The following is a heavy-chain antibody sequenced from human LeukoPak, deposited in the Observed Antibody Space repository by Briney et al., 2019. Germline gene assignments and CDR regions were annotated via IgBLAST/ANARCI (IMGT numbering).Heavy chain of an antibody. Sequence: SETLSLTCTVSGGSISSYYWSWIRQPPGKGLEWIGYIYYSGSTNYNPSLKSRVTISVDTSKNQFSLKLSSVTAADTAVYYCARLIYYYDSSGSLNWFDPWGQGTLVTVSS. CDR2: IYYSGST. CDR3: ARLIYYYDSSGSLNWFDP. J-gene: IGHJ5*02. V-gene: IGHV4-59*01. CDR1: GGSISSYY. D-gene: IGHD3-22*01.